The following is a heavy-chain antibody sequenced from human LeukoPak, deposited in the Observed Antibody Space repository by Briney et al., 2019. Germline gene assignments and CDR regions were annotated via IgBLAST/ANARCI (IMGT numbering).Heavy chain of an antibody. D-gene: IGHD6-13*01. CDR3: ASRLISSPIDYYYYYMDV. Sequence: GGSLRLSCAASGFTFSSYAMHWVRQAPGKGLEWVAVISYDGSNKYYADSVKGRFTISRDNSKNTLYLQMNSLRAEDTAVYYCASRLISSPIDYYYYYMDVWGKGTTVTVSS. CDR1: GFTFSSYA. J-gene: IGHJ6*03. V-gene: IGHV3-30-3*01. CDR2: ISYDGSNK.